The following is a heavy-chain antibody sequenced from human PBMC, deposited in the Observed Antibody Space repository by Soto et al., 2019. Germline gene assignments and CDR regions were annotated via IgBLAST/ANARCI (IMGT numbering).Heavy chain of an antibody. CDR2: IYYSGST. CDR1: VGAIRSSSYF. J-gene: IGHJ5*02. Sequence: QLQLQESRPGLVKPSETLSLTCTVSVGAIRSSSYFLGWISQPPGKGLEWIGSIYYSGSTYYNPSLSSRVTVAVDTSKNQSPLKLSSVPAPDTAVYYSARHTRDIGFDPWGQGTLVTVSS. CDR3: ARHTRDIGFDP. V-gene: IGHV4-39*01. D-gene: IGHD2-15*01.